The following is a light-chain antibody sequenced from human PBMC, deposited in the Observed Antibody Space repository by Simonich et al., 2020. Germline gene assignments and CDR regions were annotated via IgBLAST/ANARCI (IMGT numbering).Light chain of an antibody. CDR2: DVM. Sequence: QSALTQPASVSGSPGQSITISSPGTSSDVGGYNYVSWYQQTPGKAPKHRIYDVMQRPSGFSNRFSGSKSGNTASLTISGLQAENEADYYCSSYTSTSTWVFGGGTKLTVL. CDR1: SSDVGGYNY. CDR3: SSYTSTSTWV. V-gene: IGLV2-14*01. J-gene: IGLJ3*02.